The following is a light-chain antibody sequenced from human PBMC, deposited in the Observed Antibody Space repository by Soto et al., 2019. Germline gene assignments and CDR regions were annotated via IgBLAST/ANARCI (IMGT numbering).Light chain of an antibody. CDR1: QSVSSSSY. CDR2: VAS. V-gene: IGKV3-20*01. Sequence: EIVLTQSPGTLSLSPGERATLSCRASQSVSSSSYLAWYQQKPGQAPSLLVYVASSMATGIPDRFSGGGAATDVTITSSRREPEDFAVYYYRQYDSSPSYTFGQGTKLEIK. J-gene: IGKJ2*01. CDR3: RQYDSSPSYT.